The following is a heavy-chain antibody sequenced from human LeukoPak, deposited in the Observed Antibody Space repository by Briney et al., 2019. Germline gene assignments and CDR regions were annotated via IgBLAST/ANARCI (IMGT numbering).Heavy chain of an antibody. CDR1: GGSFSGYY. CDR3: ARGLWGLLPDY. D-gene: IGHD3-22*01. CDR2: INHSGST. V-gene: IGHV4-34*01. J-gene: IGHJ4*02. Sequence: SETLSLTCAVYGGSFSGYYWSWIRQPPGKGLEWIGEINHSGSTNYNPSLKSRVTISVDTSKNQFSLKLSSATAADTAVYYCARGLWGLLPDYWGQGTLVTVSS.